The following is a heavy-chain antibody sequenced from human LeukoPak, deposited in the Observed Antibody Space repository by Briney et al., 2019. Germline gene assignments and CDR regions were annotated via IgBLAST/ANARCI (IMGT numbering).Heavy chain of an antibody. CDR2: IYPGDSDN. CDR3: ARGGVGGYCSGGSCYSPRNYYYYGMDV. J-gene: IGHJ6*02. CDR1: GYSFTSYW. D-gene: IGHD2-15*01. V-gene: IGHV5-51*01. Sequence: KPGESLKISCKGSGYSFTSYWIGWVRQMPGKGLEWMGIIYPGDSDNRYSPSFQGQVTISADKSISTAYLQWSSLKASDTAMYYCARGGVGGYCSGGSCYSPRNYYYYGMDVWGQGTTVTVSS.